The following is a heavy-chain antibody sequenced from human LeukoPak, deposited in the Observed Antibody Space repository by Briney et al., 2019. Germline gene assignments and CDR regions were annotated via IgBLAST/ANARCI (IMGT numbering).Heavy chain of an antibody. CDR3: ARVSRIAHWSLGTRSPGSRYYYYYMDV. CDR1: GFTFSSYS. J-gene: IGHJ6*03. D-gene: IGHD1-7*01. CDR2: ISSSSSTI. Sequence: PGGSLRLSCAASGFTFSSYSMNWVRQAPGKGLEWVSYISSSSSTIYYADSVKGRFTISRDNAKNSLYLQMNSLRAEDTAVYYCARVSRIAHWSLGTRSPGSRYYYYYMDVWGKGTTVTVSS. V-gene: IGHV3-48*01.